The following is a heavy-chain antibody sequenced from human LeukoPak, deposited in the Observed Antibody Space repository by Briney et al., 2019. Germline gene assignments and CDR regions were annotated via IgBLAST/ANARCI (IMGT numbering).Heavy chain of an antibody. J-gene: IGHJ1*01. CDR2: IWYDGSNK. CDR1: GFTFSSYG. Sequence: GRSLRLSCAASGFTFSSYGMHWVRQAPGKGLEWVAVIWYDGSNKYYADSVKGRFTISRDNSKNTLYLQMNSLRAEDTAVYYRAKAPPQSGSSGYVGPEYFQHWGQGTLVTVSS. CDR3: AKAPPQSGSSGYVGPEYFQH. D-gene: IGHD3-22*01. V-gene: IGHV3-33*06.